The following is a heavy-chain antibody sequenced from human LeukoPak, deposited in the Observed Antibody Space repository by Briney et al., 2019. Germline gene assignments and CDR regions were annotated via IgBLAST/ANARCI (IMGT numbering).Heavy chain of an antibody. CDR2: IYPNSGDP. Sequence: ASVKVSCRTSGYTFTDYYIHWVRQAPGHGLEWMGRIYPNSGDPDYAQKFQGRVTMTRDTSISTAYMELSRLTSDDTAVYYCARESATLYSGSYPDYWGQGTLVTVSS. V-gene: IGHV1-2*06. CDR1: GYTFTDYY. D-gene: IGHD1-26*01. CDR3: ARESATLYSGSYPDY. J-gene: IGHJ4*02.